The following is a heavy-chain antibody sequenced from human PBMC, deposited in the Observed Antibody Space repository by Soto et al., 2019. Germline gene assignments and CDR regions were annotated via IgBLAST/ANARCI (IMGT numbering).Heavy chain of an antibody. CDR2: IIPIFGTA. D-gene: IGHD6-6*01. Sequence: QVQLVQSGAEVKKPGSSVKVSCKASGGTFSSYAISWVRQAPGPGLEWMGGIIPIFGTANYAQKFQGRVTITADESTSTAYMELSSLRSEDTAVYYWARDTYSSSSYYYYGRDVWGQGTTVTVSS. J-gene: IGHJ6*02. CDR3: ARDTYSSSSYYYYGRDV. CDR1: GGTFSSYA. V-gene: IGHV1-69*01.